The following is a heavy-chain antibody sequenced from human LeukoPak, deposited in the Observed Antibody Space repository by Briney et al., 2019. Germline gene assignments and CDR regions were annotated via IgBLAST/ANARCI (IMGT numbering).Heavy chain of an antibody. CDR3: ARAGDARGSADY. CDR2: IYSGGST. Sequence: GGSLRLFCAASGFTFGSYYMSWVRQAPGKGLECVSVIYSGGSTYSADSVKDRFTISRDNSTNTLYLQMNSLRAEDTAVYYCARAGDARGSADYCGQGTLVTVSS. D-gene: IGHD3-10*01. V-gene: IGHV3-66*01. CDR1: GFTFGSYY. J-gene: IGHJ4*02.